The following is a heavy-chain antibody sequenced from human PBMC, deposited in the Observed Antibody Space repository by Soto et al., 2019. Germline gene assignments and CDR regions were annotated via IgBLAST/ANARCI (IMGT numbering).Heavy chain of an antibody. D-gene: IGHD6-19*01. Sequence: GGSLRLSCAASGFTFSSYAMHWVRQAPGKGLEWVAVISYDGSNKYYADSVKGRFTISRDNSKNTLYLQMNSLRAEDTAVYYCAREDSGWLRGRYFDYWGQGTLVTVSS. J-gene: IGHJ4*02. CDR2: ISYDGSNK. CDR3: AREDSGWLRGRYFDY. CDR1: GFTFSSYA. V-gene: IGHV3-30-3*01.